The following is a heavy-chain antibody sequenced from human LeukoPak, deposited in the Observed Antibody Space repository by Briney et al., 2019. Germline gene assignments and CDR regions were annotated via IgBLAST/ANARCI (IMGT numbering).Heavy chain of an antibody. CDR2: VHLDGRT. V-gene: IGHV4-4*02. CDR1: GGSVINTNW. CDR3: AREGGFYRPLDY. D-gene: IGHD3-3*01. J-gene: IGHJ4*02. Sequence: PSGTLSLTCGVSGGSVINTNWWTWVRQPPGKGLEWIGEVHLDGRTNYNPSLESRLTMSVDVSENQDSLKLTSVTAADTAVYYCAREGGFYRPLDYSGQGTLVTVSS.